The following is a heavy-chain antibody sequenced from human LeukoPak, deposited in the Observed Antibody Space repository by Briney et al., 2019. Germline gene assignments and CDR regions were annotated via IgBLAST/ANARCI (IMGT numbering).Heavy chain of an antibody. V-gene: IGHV3-21*06. Sequence: GGPLRLSCAASGLPFSTYTMNWVRQAPGKGLEWVSSISSGSSYIYYADSMKGRFTVSRDNAKNSLYLQMNSLKAEDTAVYFCASHYDIDYWGQGTLVTVSS. J-gene: IGHJ4*02. D-gene: IGHD3-9*01. CDR2: ISSGSSYI. CDR1: GLPFSTYT. CDR3: ASHYDIDY.